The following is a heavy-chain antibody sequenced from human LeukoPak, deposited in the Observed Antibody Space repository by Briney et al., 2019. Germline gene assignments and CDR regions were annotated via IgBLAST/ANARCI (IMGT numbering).Heavy chain of an antibody. Sequence: SETLSLTCTVSGGSISSYYWSWIRQPAGKGLEWIGRIYTSGSTNYNPSLKSRVTMSVDTSKNQFSLKLSSVTAADTAVYYCARANDGYGYYDSSGYYDYFDYWGQGTPVTVST. CDR2: IYTSGST. CDR3: ARANDGYGYYDSSGYYDYFDY. J-gene: IGHJ4*02. CDR1: GGSISSYY. V-gene: IGHV4-4*07. D-gene: IGHD3-22*01.